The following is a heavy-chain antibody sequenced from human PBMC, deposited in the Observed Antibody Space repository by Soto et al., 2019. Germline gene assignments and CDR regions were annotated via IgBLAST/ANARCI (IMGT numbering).Heavy chain of an antibody. V-gene: IGHV1-18*01. D-gene: IGHD3-10*01. Sequence: QVQLVQSGAEVKKPGASVKVSCKASGYTFTSYGISWVRQAPGQGLEWMGWISAYNGNTNYAQKLQGRVTMTTDTSTSTAYMELRSLRSDDTAVYYCAREPPITMVRGVIRRYYYYYGMDVWGQGTTVTVSS. CDR1: GYTFTSYG. J-gene: IGHJ6*02. CDR3: AREPPITMVRGVIRRYYYYYGMDV. CDR2: ISAYNGNT.